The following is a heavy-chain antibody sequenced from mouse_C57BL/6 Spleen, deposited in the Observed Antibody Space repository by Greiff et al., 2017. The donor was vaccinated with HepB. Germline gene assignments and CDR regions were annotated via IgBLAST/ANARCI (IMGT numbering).Heavy chain of an antibody. V-gene: IGHV1-22*01. CDR1: GYTFTDYN. CDR3: ARGDYYYGSSYENWYFDV. J-gene: IGHJ1*03. Sequence: EVQLQQSGPELVKPGASVKMSCKASGYTFTDYNMHWVKQSHGKSLEWIGYINPNNGGTSYNQKFKGKATLTVNKSSSTAYMELRSLTSEDSAVYYWARGDYYYGSSYENWYFDVWGTGTTVTVSS. D-gene: IGHD1-1*01. CDR2: INPNNGGT.